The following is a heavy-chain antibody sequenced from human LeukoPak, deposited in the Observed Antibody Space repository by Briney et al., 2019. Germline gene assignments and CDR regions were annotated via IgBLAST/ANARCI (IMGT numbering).Heavy chain of an antibody. V-gene: IGHV4-59*01. Sequence: SETLSLTCTVSGGSIGSYYWSWIRQPPGKGLEWIGFISYSGSTDYNPSLKSRVTISVDTSKNQFSLKLSSVTAADTAVYYCARVGAYYGSGSYYPDNWFDPWGQGTLVTVSS. CDR3: ARVGAYYGSGSYYPDNWFDP. D-gene: IGHD3-10*01. CDR2: ISYSGST. J-gene: IGHJ5*02. CDR1: GGSIGSYY.